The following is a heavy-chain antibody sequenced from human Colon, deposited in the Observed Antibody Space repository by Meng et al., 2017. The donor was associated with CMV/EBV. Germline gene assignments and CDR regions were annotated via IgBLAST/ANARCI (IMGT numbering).Heavy chain of an antibody. CDR2: ISGYNGDT. D-gene: IGHD6-19*01. Sequence: ASGYSFSSYGVSWVRQAPGQGLEWMGWISGYNGDTNYAQKFQGRVTMTTDTSTSTAYMELRSLRSDDTAVYFCARYGSGPVAGYFDLWGQGTLVTVSS. V-gene: IGHV1-18*01. CDR1: GYSFSSYG. J-gene: IGHJ4*02. CDR3: ARYGSGPVAGYFDL.